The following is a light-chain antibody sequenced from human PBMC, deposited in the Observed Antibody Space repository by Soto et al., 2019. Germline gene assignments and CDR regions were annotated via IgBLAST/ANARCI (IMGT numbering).Light chain of an antibody. CDR3: LQHDSYPLT. V-gene: IGKV1-17*03. CDR1: QDISNY. Sequence: DIQMTQSPSAMSASVGDRVTITCRASQDISNYLAWFQQKPGKVPKRLIYGASSLQSGVPSRFSGSGSGTEFTLTISSLQPEDFATYYCLQHDSYPLTFGGGTKVDIK. CDR2: GAS. J-gene: IGKJ4*01.